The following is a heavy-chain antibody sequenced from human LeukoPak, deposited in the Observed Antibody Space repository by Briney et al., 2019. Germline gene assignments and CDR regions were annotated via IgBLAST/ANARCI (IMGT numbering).Heavy chain of an antibody. J-gene: IGHJ4*02. Sequence: GGSLRLSCAASGFSVSSNYMSWVRQAPGKGLEWVSIIYSGGGTYYADSVKGRFTISRDNSKNTLYLQLNNLRAEDTAVYYCARYSSGAYYFDYWGQGTLVTVSS. D-gene: IGHD2-21*01. CDR3: ARYSSGAYYFDY. V-gene: IGHV3-53*01. CDR1: GFSVSSNY. CDR2: IYSGGGT.